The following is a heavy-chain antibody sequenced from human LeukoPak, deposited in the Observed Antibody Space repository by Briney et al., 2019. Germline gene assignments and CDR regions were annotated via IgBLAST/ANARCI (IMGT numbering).Heavy chain of an antibody. J-gene: IGHJ4*02. Sequence: GGSLRLSCAASGFTFGAYAMSWIRQAPGKGLEWVSILSGSGERTYYADSVKGRFTVSRDTSNNTLYLQMSSLKVEDTAIYYCAKSRGLLWFGDSDYWGQGALVTVSS. CDR3: AKSRGLLWFGDSDY. CDR1: GFTFGAYA. D-gene: IGHD3-10*01. V-gene: IGHV3-23*01. CDR2: LSGSGERT.